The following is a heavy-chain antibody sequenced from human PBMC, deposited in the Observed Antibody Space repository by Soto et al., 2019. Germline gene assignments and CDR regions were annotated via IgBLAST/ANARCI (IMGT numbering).Heavy chain of an antibody. Sequence: GGSLRLSCAASGFTFSSYAMSWVRQAPGKGLEWVSAISGSGGSTYYADSVKGRFTISRDTSKNTLYLQMNSLRAEDTAVYYCAKDLNVPYYFDYWGQGTLVTVSS. CDR2: ISGSGGST. CDR1: GFTFSSYA. J-gene: IGHJ4*02. V-gene: IGHV3-23*01. CDR3: AKDLNVPYYFDY.